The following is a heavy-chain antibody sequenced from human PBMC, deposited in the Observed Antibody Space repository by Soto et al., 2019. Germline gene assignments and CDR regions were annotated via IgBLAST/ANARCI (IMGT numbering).Heavy chain of an antibody. J-gene: IGHJ6*03. CDR3: AREREITIFGVAPPWYMDV. D-gene: IGHD3-3*01. CDR2: ISAYNGNT. Sequence: GASVKVSCKASGYTFTSYGISWVRQAPGQGLEWMGWISAYNGNTNYAQKLQGRVTMTTDTSTSTAYMELRSLRSDDTAVYYCAREREITIFGVAPPWYMDVWGKGTTVTVSS. CDR1: GYTFTSYG. V-gene: IGHV1-18*01.